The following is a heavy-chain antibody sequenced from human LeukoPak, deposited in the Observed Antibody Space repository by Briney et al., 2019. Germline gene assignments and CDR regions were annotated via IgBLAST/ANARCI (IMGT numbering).Heavy chain of an antibody. Sequence: GGSLRLSCAASGFTFCSYAMHWVRQAPGKGLEWVAVISYDGSNKYYADSVKGRFTISRDNSKNTLYLQMNSLRAEDTAVYYCARGRKQWLVLRVSDYFDYWGQGTLVTVSS. J-gene: IGHJ4*02. CDR3: ARGRKQWLVLRVSDYFDY. V-gene: IGHV3-30-3*01. CDR2: ISYDGSNK. D-gene: IGHD6-19*01. CDR1: GFTFCSYA.